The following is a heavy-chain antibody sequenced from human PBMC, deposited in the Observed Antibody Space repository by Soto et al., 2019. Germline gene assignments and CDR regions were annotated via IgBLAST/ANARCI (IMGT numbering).Heavy chain of an antibody. CDR3: AKEAGDH. J-gene: IGHJ4*02. D-gene: IGHD3-10*01. V-gene: IGHV1-69*01. CDR1: GGTFNTYA. CDR2: IIPIFGIK. Sequence: QMQLVQSGAEVKERGSSVKISCKTSGGTFNTYALTWGRQAPGQGLEWIGGIIPIFGIKNVAQRFQGRVTINAYESLTTAYMERTSLRSDDTAVYYCAKEAGDHWGQVTLVTVSS.